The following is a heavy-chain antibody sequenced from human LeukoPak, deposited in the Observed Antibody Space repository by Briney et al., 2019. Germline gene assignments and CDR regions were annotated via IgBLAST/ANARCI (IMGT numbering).Heavy chain of an antibody. V-gene: IGHV3-23*01. CDR3: AKDPSDTAMVTFDY. Sequence: GGSLRLFCAASGFTFSSYAMSWVRQAPGKGLEWVSAISGSGGSTYYADSVKGRFTISRDNSKSTLYLQMNSLRAEDTAVYYCAKDPSDTAMVTFDYWGQGTLVTVSS. D-gene: IGHD5-18*01. J-gene: IGHJ4*02. CDR1: GFTFSSYA. CDR2: ISGSGGST.